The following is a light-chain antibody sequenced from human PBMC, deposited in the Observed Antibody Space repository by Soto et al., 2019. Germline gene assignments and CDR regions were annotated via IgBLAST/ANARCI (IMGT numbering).Light chain of an antibody. CDR2: EVS. Sequence: QSVLTQPPSVSGSPGQSVAVSCTGTSSAFCSYYRVSWYQQPPGTAPKLMIYEVSNLPSGVSDCFSGSKSGNTASLTISGLQAEDEADYYCSSFTSSTTYVFGTGTKVTVL. J-gene: IGLJ1*01. V-gene: IGLV2-18*02. CDR3: SSFTSSTTYV. CDR1: SSAFCSYYR.